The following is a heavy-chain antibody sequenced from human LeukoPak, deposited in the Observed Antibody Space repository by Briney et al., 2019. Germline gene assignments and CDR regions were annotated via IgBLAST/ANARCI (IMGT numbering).Heavy chain of an antibody. V-gene: IGHV1-46*01. Sequence: WASVKVSCKASGYTFTSYYMHWVRQAPGQGLEWMGIIDPSGGSTRYPQKFQGRVTMTGDTSTSTVYMELSSLRFEDTAVYYCARGSTYCSSISCPMINCDYWGRGTLVTVSS. J-gene: IGHJ4*02. CDR3: ARGSTYCSSISCPMINCDY. CDR1: GYTFTSYY. CDR2: IDPSGGST. D-gene: IGHD2-2*01.